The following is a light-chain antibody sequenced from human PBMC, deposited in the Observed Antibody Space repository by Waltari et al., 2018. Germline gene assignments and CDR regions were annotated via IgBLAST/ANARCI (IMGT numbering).Light chain of an antibody. Sequence: TCRASRDIINFVGWCQQKPGKAPKSLIYGASRLQSGVPSKFSGSGSGTDFTLTITSLQPEDFATYYCQQYHSYPPTFGPGTKVDVK. CDR3: QQYHSYPPT. CDR1: RDIINF. J-gene: IGKJ3*01. CDR2: GAS. V-gene: IGKV1-16*02.